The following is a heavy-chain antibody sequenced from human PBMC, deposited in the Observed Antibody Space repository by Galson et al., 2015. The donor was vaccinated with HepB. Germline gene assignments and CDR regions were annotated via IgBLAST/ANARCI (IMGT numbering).Heavy chain of an antibody. CDR3: ARDLDSSSWHGGNWFDP. Sequence: SLRLSCAASGFTFSDYYMSWLRQAPGKGLEWVSYISSSSSYTNYADSVKGRFTISRDNAKNSLYLQMNSLRAEDTAVYYCARDLDSSSWHGGNWFDPWGQGTLVTVSS. CDR2: ISSSSSYT. V-gene: IGHV3-11*05. J-gene: IGHJ5*02. CDR1: GFTFSDYY. D-gene: IGHD6-13*01.